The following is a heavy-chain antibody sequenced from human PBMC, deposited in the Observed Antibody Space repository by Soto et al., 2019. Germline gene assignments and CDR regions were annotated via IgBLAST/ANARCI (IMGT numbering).Heavy chain of an antibody. V-gene: IGHV3-33*01. CDR3: ARSQYSSSWYPFDY. Sequence: QVQLVESGGGVVQPGRSLRLSCAASGFTFSSYGMHWVRQAPGKGLEWVAVIYYDGSNKYYADCVKGRFTISRDNPKNTLYLQMNSLRAEDTAVFYCARSQYSSSWYPFDYWGQGTLVTVSS. D-gene: IGHD6-13*01. J-gene: IGHJ4*02. CDR2: IYYDGSNK. CDR1: GFTFSSYG.